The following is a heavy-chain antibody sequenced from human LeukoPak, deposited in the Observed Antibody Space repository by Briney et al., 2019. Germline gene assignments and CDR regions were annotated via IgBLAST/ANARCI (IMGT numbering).Heavy chain of an antibody. CDR3: ARRDYRAWIDP. J-gene: IGHJ5*02. CDR2: VYYTGSI. Sequence: SETLSLTCSVSGGSISASSHYWAWLRQPPGKGLEWIGSVYYTGSIRYNTSLKSRVTISVDMSKNDLFLAVNSVTAADTAFYYCARRDYRAWIDPWGQGILVTVSP. CDR1: GGSISASSHY. D-gene: IGHD2-21*01. V-gene: IGHV4-39*01.